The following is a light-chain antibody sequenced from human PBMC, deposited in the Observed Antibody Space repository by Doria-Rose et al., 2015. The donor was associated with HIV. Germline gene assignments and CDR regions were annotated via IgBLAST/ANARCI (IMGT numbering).Light chain of an antibody. J-gene: IGKJ1*01. CDR3: HQYGTSWT. CDR2: DGS. Sequence: EIVMTQSPGTLSLSPGERATLSCRASQSFSSTYLAWYQQKPGQALSLLIYDGSTGATGIPDRFSASGSGTDFTLTINRLEPEDFALYYCHQYGTSWTFGQGTKVEI. CDR1: QSFSSTY. V-gene: IGKV3-20*01.